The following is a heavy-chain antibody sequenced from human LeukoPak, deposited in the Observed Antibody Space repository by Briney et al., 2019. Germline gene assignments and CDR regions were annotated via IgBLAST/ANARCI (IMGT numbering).Heavy chain of an antibody. Sequence: GGSLRLSCAASGFTFSRNWMHWVRQAPGKGLEWVSFIYSDNTHYSDSVKGRFTISRDNSKNTLYLQMNSLRAEDTAVYYCARRAGAYSHPYDYWGQGTLVTVSS. V-gene: IGHV3-53*01. CDR1: GFTFSRNW. CDR3: ARRAGAYSHPYDY. J-gene: IGHJ4*02. CDR2: IYSDNT. D-gene: IGHD4/OR15-4a*01.